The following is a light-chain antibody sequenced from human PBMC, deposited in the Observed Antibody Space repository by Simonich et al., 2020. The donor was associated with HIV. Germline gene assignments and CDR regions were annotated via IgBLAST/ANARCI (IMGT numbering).Light chain of an antibody. CDR2: GAS. CDR1: QSVSRN. V-gene: IGKV3-15*01. J-gene: IGKJ1*01. Sequence: EIVMTQSPATLSVSPGERATLSCRASQSVSRNLAWYQQKHGQAPRLLIHGASTRATGIPARFSGRGSGTDFTLTISRLEPEDFAVYYCQQYGSSRTFGQGTKVEIK. CDR3: QQYGSSRT.